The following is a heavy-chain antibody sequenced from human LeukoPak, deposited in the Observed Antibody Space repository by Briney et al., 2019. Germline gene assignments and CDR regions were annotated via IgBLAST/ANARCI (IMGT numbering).Heavy chain of an antibody. V-gene: IGHV3-49*03. CDR1: GFNFANYG. CDR3: TRAGGYDFWIDY. D-gene: IGHD3-3*01. Sequence: GGSLRLSCSTFGFNFANYGVSWFRQAPGQGLEWVGFLRSTVHGGPAEYAASVEGRFIISRDDSKSIAYLLMNSLKTEDTAVYYCTRAGGYDFWIDYWGQGTLVTVSS. CDR2: LRSTVHGGPA. J-gene: IGHJ4*02.